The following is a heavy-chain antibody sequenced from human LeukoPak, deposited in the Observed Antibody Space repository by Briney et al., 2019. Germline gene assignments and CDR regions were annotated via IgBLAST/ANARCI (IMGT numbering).Heavy chain of an antibody. V-gene: IGHV3-30*02. J-gene: IGHJ4*02. CDR1: GFTFSSYG. CDR2: IRYDGSNK. Sequence: GGSLRLSCAASGFTFSSYGMHWVRQAPGKGLEWVAFIRYDGSNKYYADSVKGRFTISRDNSKDTLYLQMNSLRAEDTAVYYCAKARGYSGYDYSYMDYWGQGTLVTVSS. CDR3: AKARGYSGYDYSYMDY. D-gene: IGHD5-12*01.